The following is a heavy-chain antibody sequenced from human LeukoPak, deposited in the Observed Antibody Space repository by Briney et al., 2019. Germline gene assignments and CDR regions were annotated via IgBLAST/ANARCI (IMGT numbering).Heavy chain of an antibody. Sequence: GGSLRLSRAPSGFTVGSNEMNWVRQAPGRGLEWVAVISAGSKTYYADSLKGRFTISRDNSKNTVSLQTKSLRAEDTAVYYCARGFGPDGFDIWGQGTMVTVSS. D-gene: IGHD3-3*01. CDR1: GFTVGSNE. CDR2: ISAGSKT. J-gene: IGHJ3*02. V-gene: IGHV3-66*01. CDR3: ARGFGPDGFDI.